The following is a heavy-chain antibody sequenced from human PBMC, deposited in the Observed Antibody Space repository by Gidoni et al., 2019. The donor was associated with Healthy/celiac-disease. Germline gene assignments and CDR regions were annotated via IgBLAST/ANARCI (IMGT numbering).Heavy chain of an antibody. Sequence: EVQLVESGGGLVQPGESLRLSCAASGFTVSSNYMSWVRQAPGKGLEWVSVIYSGGSTYYADAVKGRFTISRDNSKNTLYLQMNSLRAEDTAVYYCARAPHSSGWYTAWFDPWGQGTLVTVSS. D-gene: IGHD6-19*01. CDR2: IYSGGST. CDR1: GFTVSSNY. V-gene: IGHV3-66*02. CDR3: ARAPHSSGWYTAWFDP. J-gene: IGHJ5*02.